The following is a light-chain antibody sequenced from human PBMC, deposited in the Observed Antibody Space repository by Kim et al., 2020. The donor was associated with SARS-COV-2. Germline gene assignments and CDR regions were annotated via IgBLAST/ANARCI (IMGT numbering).Light chain of an antibody. CDR1: HSVSSSY. CDR2: GAS. Sequence: PGERATPSCKASHSVSSSYLAWYQQKPGQAPRLLIFGASSRATGIPDRFSGSGSGTDFTLTISRLEPEDFAVYYCQLHGSSPLYTFGQGTKLEI. J-gene: IGKJ2*01. V-gene: IGKV3-20*01. CDR3: QLHGSSPLYT.